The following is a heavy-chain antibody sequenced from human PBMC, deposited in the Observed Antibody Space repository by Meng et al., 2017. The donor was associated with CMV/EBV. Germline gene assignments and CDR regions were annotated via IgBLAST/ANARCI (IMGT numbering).Heavy chain of an antibody. J-gene: IGHJ3*02. CDR2: IRYDGSNK. CDR1: GSTFSSYG. V-gene: IGHV3-30*02. D-gene: IGHD2-2*01. CDR3: AKVEGYCSRTSCAIDAFDI. Sequence: SLKISCAASGSTFSSYGMHWVRQAPGKGLEWVAFIRYDGSNKYYADSVKGRFTISRDKSKNTLYLQMNSLRAEDTAVYYCAKVEGYCSRTSCAIDAFDIWGQGTMVTVSS.